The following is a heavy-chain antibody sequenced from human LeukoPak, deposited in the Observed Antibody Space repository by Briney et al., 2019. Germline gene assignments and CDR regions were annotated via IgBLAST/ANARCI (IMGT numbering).Heavy chain of an antibody. D-gene: IGHD3-9*01. CDR1: GFTFSSYA. J-gene: IGHJ6*02. CDR3: AKGGTIPSYYYGMDV. CDR2: ISYDGSNK. Sequence: GGSLRLSCAASGFTFSSYAMHWVRQAPGKGLEWVAVISYDGSNKYYADSVKGRFTISRDNSKNTLYLQMNSLRAEDTAVYYCAKGGTIPSYYYGMDVWGQGTTVTVSS. V-gene: IGHV3-30-3*01.